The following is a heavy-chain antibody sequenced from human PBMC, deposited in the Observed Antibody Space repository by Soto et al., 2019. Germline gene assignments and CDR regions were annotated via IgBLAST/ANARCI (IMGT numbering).Heavy chain of an antibody. J-gene: IGHJ4*02. CDR3: AGSHYDSSGYFRLGY. D-gene: IGHD3-22*01. CDR1: GYTFTSYS. Sequence: GASVKVSCKASGYTFTSYSMHCVRHAPGQRLEWMGWINAGNGNTKYSQKFQGRVTITRDTSASTAYMELGSLRSEDTAVYYCAGSHYDSSGYFRLGYWGQGTLVTVSS. V-gene: IGHV1-3*01. CDR2: INAGNGNT.